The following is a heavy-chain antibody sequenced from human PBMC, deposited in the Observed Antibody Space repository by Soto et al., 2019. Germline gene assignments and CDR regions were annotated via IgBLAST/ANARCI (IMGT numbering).Heavy chain of an antibody. D-gene: IGHD5-18*01. Sequence: VGSLRLSCAASGFTFSSYSMNWVRQAPGKGLEWVSSISSSSSYIYYADSVKGRFTISRDNAKNSLFLQMNSLRAEDTAVYYCARDDGYSYGRAFDYWGQGTLVTVSS. V-gene: IGHV3-21*01. CDR1: GFTFSSYS. CDR2: ISSSSSYI. J-gene: IGHJ4*02. CDR3: ARDDGYSYGRAFDY.